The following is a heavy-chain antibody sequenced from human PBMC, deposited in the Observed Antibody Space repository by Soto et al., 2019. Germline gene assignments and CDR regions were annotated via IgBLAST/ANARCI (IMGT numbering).Heavy chain of an antibody. Sequence: ASVKVSCKASGYTFTSYAMHWVRQAPGQRLEWMGWINAGNGNTKYSQKFQGRVTITRDTSASTAYMELSSLRSEDTAVYYCARDPIAARQNWYFDLWGRGTLVTVSS. V-gene: IGHV1-3*01. CDR2: INAGNGNT. CDR1: GYTFTSYA. CDR3: ARDPIAARQNWYFDL. J-gene: IGHJ2*01. D-gene: IGHD6-6*01.